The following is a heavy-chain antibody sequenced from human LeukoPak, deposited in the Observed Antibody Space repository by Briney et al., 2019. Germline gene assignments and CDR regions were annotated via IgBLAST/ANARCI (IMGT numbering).Heavy chain of an antibody. V-gene: IGHV5-51*01. CDR2: IYPGDSDT. CDR3: ARRMVYTSAWDFDY. CDR1: GYRFISHW. J-gene: IGHJ4*02. Sequence: GESLKISCKGPGYRFISHWIVWVRQMPGKGLEWMGIIYPGDSDTRYRPPFQGQVTITADKSISTAYLQWSSLKASDTAMYYCARRMVYTSAWDFDYWGQGTLVTVSS. D-gene: IGHD6-19*01.